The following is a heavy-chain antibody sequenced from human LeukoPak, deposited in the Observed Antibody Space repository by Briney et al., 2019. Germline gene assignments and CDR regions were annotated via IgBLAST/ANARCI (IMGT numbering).Heavy chain of an antibody. D-gene: IGHD5-18*01. CDR1: GFTFSSYG. V-gene: IGHV3-30*18. CDR3: AKGYIGYSYGWGT. Sequence: GRSLRLSCAASGFTFSSYGMHWVRQAPGKGLEWVAVISYDGSNKYYADSVKGRFTISRDNSKNTLYLQMNSLRAEDTAVYYCAKGYIGYSYGWGTWGQGTLVTVSS. CDR2: ISYDGSNK. J-gene: IGHJ5*02.